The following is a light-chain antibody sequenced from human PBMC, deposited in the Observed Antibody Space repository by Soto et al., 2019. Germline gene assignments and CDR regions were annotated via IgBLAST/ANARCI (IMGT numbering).Light chain of an antibody. J-gene: IGKJ1*01. V-gene: IGKV3-11*01. Sequence: ELVLTQSPATLSSFPGDRFTLSCRASQYINTRLAWYQHRPGQAPRLLIYQTSIRAAGIPARFSASGSGTDFTLTISDVQPEDFALYYCHQRQSWPRTFGQGGKVDIK. CDR1: QYINTR. CDR3: HQRQSWPRT. CDR2: QTS.